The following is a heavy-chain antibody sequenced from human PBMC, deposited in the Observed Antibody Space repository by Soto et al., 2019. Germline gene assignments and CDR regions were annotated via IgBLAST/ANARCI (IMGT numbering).Heavy chain of an antibody. CDR2: INSDGSST. CDR1: GFTFSSYW. CDR3: VGGTGY. V-gene: IGHV3-74*01. D-gene: IGHD1-1*01. Sequence: GGSLRLSCAASGFTFSSYWMYWARQAPGKGLVWVSRINSDGSSTNYADSVKGRFTISRDNAKNTVHLQMNSLRAEDTAVYYCVGGTGYWGKGIVVTVSS. J-gene: IGHJ4*02.